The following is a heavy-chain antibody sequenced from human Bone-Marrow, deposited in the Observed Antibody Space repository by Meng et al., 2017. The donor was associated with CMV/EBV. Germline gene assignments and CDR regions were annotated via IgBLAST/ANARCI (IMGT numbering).Heavy chain of an antibody. D-gene: IGHD3-22*01. CDR2: INPNSGGT. CDR1: GYTFTAYY. V-gene: IGHV1-2*02. Sequence: ASVKVSCKASGYTFTAYYMHWVRQAPGQGLEWMGWINPNSGGTNYAQKFQGRVTMTRDTSISTAYMELSRLRSDDTAVYYCARDWEYYYDSSGYAGGAFDIWGQGTMVTVAS. J-gene: IGHJ3*02. CDR3: ARDWEYYYDSSGYAGGAFDI.